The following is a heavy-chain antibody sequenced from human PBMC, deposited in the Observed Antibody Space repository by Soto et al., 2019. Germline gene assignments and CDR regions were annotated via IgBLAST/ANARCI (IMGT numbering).Heavy chain of an antibody. CDR1: GFTFSSYG. CDR2: IWYDGSNK. Sequence: SLRLSCAASGFTFSSYGMHWVRQAPGKGLEWVAVIWYDGSNKYYADSVKGRFTISRDNSKNTLYLQMNSLRAEDTAVYYCARDLLAGYSYGYGGYYYYGMDVWGQGTTVTVSS. D-gene: IGHD5-18*01. CDR3: ARDLLAGYSYGYGGYYYYGMDV. V-gene: IGHV3-33*01. J-gene: IGHJ6*02.